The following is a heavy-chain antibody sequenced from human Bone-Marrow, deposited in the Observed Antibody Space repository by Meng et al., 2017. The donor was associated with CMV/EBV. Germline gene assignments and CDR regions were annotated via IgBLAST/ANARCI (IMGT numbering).Heavy chain of an antibody. Sequence: GGSLRLSCAASGFTFSSYGMHWVRQAPGKGLEWVAFIRYDGSNKYYADSVKGRFTISRDNSKNTLYLQMNSLRAEDTAVYYCAKVCAYYDYWSGLDVWGQGTTVTVSS. CDR2: IRYDGSNK. J-gene: IGHJ6*02. V-gene: IGHV3-30*02. CDR3: AKVCAYYDYWSGLDV. CDR1: GFTFSSYG. D-gene: IGHD3-3*01.